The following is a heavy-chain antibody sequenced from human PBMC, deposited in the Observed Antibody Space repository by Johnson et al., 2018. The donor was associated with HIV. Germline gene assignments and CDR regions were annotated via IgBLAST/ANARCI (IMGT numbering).Heavy chain of an antibody. J-gene: IGHJ3*02. CDR2: ISGSGGST. CDR1: GFTFSSYA. Sequence: VQLVESGGGVVQPGGSLRLSCAASGFTFSSYAMTWVRQAPGKGLEWVSSISGSGGSTFYAASVKGRFTISRDNSKNTLYLQMNSLRAEDTAVYYCAKALRIFGSGVKEAFDIWGQGTMVTVSS. CDR3: AKALRIFGSGVKEAFDI. D-gene: IGHD3-10*01. V-gene: IGHV3-23*04.